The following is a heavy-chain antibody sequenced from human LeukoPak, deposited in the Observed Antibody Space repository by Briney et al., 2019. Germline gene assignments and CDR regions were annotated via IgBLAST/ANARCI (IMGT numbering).Heavy chain of an antibody. V-gene: IGHV3-23*01. CDR1: GFSFSDYP. Sequence: GGSLRLSCAASGFSFSDYPMSWVRQAPGKGLEWVTAISNNGTWYAESVKGRFIISRNNFRNTLYLQMNSLRGEETAVYYFAVRLSFWFFDNWGQGTQVTVSS. D-gene: IGHD3-9*01. CDR2: ISNNGT. J-gene: IGHJ4*03. CDR3: AVRLSFWFFDN.